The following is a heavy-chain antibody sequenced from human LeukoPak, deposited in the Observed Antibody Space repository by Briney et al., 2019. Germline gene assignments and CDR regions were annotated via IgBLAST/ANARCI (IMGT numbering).Heavy chain of an antibody. V-gene: IGHV1-2*06. D-gene: IGHD6-19*01. CDR2: INPNNRDT. CDR3: ARVSIAVAGLLDY. Sequence: ASLKVSCKASGYIFSGYYIRWVRHAPGQGVWWMGRINPNNRDTIYAQNLQGRATITRDTSISTAYMEPSRLRSDDTAVYYCARVSIAVAGLLDYWGEGTLLTVSS. J-gene: IGHJ4*02. CDR1: GYIFSGYY.